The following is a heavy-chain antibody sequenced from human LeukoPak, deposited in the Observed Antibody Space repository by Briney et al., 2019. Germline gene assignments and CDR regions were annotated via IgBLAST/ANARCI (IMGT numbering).Heavy chain of an antibody. V-gene: IGHV4-59*12. CDR3: ARDAVTAVAGTGDYYYGMDV. CDR2: ISYSGNT. J-gene: IGHJ6*02. Sequence: SETLSLTCTVSGGSISSYYWGWIRQPPGKGLEWIGYISYSGNTNYNPSLKSRVTLSLDTSKKQFSLKLNAVTAADTAVYYCARDAVTAVAGTGDYYYGMDVWGQGTTVTVSS. CDR1: GGSISSYY. D-gene: IGHD6-19*01.